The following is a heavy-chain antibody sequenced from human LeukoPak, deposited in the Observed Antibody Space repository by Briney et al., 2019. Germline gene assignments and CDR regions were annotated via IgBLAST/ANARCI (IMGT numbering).Heavy chain of an antibody. CDR2: ITSTSNYI. V-gene: IGHV3-21*01. Sequence: GSLRLSCAASGFTFSSYSMNWVRQAPGRGLEWGSYITSTSNYIYYADSVKGRFTISRDNAKNSVYLQLHSLRAEGTAVDYCARAALAGSSGNWFYPWGQGTLVTVSS. CDR1: GFTFSSYS. CDR3: ARAALAGSSGNWFYP. J-gene: IGHJ5*02. D-gene: IGHD1-26*01.